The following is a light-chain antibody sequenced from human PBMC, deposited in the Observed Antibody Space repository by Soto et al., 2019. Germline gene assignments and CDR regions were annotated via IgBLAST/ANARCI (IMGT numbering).Light chain of an antibody. V-gene: IGKV3-15*01. CDR3: QHYSNWPPWT. J-gene: IGKJ1*01. CDR1: ESVRGR. Sequence: EIVMTQSPATLSVSPGERATLSCRASESVRGRVAWYQHKPGQAPRLLIYHAFTRATGITDRFSGSGSGTEYTLTITSLQSEDLAVYYCQHYSNWPPWTFGQGTKVDIK. CDR2: HAF.